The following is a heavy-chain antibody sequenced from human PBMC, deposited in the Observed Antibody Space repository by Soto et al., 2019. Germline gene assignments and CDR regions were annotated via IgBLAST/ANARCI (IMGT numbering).Heavy chain of an antibody. Sequence: QVQLQESGPGLVKPSQTLSLTCTVSGGSISIADFFWSWVRQPPGKGLEWIGYIYYSGNSYYNPSLNSRVTISLDASRNQFSLKLSSVIAADTALYYCARASAGRGNALDVWGQGTTVTVSS. CDR3: ARASAGRGNALDV. CDR2: IYYSGNS. J-gene: IGHJ6*02. D-gene: IGHD2-15*01. V-gene: IGHV4-30-4*01. CDR1: GGSISIADFF.